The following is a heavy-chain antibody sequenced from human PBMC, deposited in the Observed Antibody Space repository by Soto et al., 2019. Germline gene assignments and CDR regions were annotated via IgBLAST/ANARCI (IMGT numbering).Heavy chain of an antibody. CDR2: IIPIFGTA. CDR1: GGTFSSYA. J-gene: IGHJ6*02. D-gene: IGHD2-2*01. Sequence: SVKVSCKASGGTFSSYAIGWVRQAPGQGLEWMGGIIPIFGTANYAQKFQGRVTITADKSTSTAYMELSSLRSEDTAVYYCARGYDCSSTSCYYYYYYGMDVWGQGTTVTVSS. CDR3: ARGYDCSSTSCYYYYYYGMDV. V-gene: IGHV1-69*06.